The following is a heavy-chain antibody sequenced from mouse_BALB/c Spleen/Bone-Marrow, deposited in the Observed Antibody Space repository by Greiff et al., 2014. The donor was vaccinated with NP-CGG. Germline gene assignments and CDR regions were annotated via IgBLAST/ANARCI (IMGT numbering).Heavy chain of an antibody. Sequence: EVQGVESGGGLVQPGGSLRLSCATSGFTFTDYYMSWVRQPPGKALEWLGFIRNKANGYTTEYSASVKGRFTISRDNSQSILYPQMNTLRAEDSATYYCAREIINDYHWYFDVWGAGTTVTVSS. CDR2: IRNKANGYTT. V-gene: IGHV7-3*02. D-gene: IGHD2-4*01. CDR3: AREIINDYHWYFDV. CDR1: GFTFTDYY. J-gene: IGHJ1*01.